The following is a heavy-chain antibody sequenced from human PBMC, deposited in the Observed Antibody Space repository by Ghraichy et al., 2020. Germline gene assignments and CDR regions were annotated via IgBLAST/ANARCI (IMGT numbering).Heavy chain of an antibody. Sequence: GGSLRLSCAASEFTFSNYYMNWVRQAPGKGLEWVATIKEGGSDKFYVDSVKGRFTISRDNAKNSLNLQMSSLRAEDTAVYYCASETMAGTGGFDIWGQGTMVTVSS. J-gene: IGHJ3*02. CDR2: IKEGGSDK. D-gene: IGHD6-19*01. V-gene: IGHV3-7*03. CDR3: ASETMAGTGGFDI. CDR1: EFTFSNYY.